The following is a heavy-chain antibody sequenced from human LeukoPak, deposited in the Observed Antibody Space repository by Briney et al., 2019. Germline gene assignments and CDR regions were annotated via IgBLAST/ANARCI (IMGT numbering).Heavy chain of an antibody. J-gene: IGHJ3*02. Sequence: ASVKVSCKASGGTFSSYAISWVRQAPGQGLEWMGGIIPIFGTANYAQKFQGRVTITTDESTSTAYMELSSLRSEDTAVYYCARDRFRGRRTDDAFDIWGQGTMVTVSS. CDR2: IIPIFGTA. V-gene: IGHV1-69*05. CDR1: GGTFSSYA. D-gene: IGHD3-10*01. CDR3: ARDRFRGRRTDDAFDI.